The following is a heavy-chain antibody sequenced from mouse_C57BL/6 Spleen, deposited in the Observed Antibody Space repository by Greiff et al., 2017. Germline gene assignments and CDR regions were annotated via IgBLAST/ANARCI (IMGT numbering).Heavy chain of an antibody. CDR3: ARRGYYGSSPWWYFDV. J-gene: IGHJ1*03. CDR1: GYTFTSYW. Sequence: QVQLKQPGTELVKPGASVKLSCKASGYTFTSYWMHWVKQRPGQGLEWIGNLNPSNGGTNYNEKFKSKDTLTVDKSSSTAYMQLRSLTSEDSAVYYCARRGYYGSSPWWYFDVWGTGTTVTVAS. D-gene: IGHD1-1*01. CDR2: LNPSNGGT. V-gene: IGHV1-53*01.